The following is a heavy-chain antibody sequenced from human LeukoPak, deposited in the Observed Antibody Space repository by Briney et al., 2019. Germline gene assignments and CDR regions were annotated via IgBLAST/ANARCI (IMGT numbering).Heavy chain of an antibody. Sequence: SETLSLTCTVSGGSISTSSHYWGWIRQPPGKGLEWIGSIYYSGSTYYNPSLKSRVTISVDTSKNQFSLKLSSVTAADTAVYYCARHFPPYYYDSSGYIDYWGQGTLVTVCS. CDR1: GGSISTSSHY. CDR2: IYYSGST. D-gene: IGHD3-22*01. V-gene: IGHV4-39*01. J-gene: IGHJ4*02. CDR3: ARHFPPYYYDSSGYIDY.